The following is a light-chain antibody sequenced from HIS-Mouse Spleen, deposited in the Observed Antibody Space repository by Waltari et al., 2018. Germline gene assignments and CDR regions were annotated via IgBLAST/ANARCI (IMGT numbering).Light chain of an antibody. J-gene: IGLJ3*02. Sequence: SYVLTQPPSVSVAPGKTARITCGGNNIGSKSVHWYQQKPGQAPVLVVYDDSDRPSGIPGRFSGSTSGNTATLTISRVEAGDEADYYCQVWDSSSDHPVFGGGTKLTVL. CDR2: DDS. CDR3: QVWDSSSDHPV. V-gene: IGLV3-21*03. CDR1: NIGSKS.